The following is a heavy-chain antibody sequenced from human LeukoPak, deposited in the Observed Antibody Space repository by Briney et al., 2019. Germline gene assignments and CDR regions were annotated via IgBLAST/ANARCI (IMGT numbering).Heavy chain of an antibody. Sequence: GGSLRLSCAASGFTFSTYGMHWVRQAPGKGLEWVAFIRYDGSNKYYADSVKGRFTISRDNSKNTLYLQMNSLRAEDTAVYYCAKRGFGRLGELSSENRCYFDCWGQGTLVTVSS. D-gene: IGHD3-16*02. V-gene: IGHV3-30*02. CDR2: IRYDGSNK. J-gene: IGHJ4*02. CDR3: AKRGFGRLGELSSENRCYFDC. CDR1: GFTFSTYG.